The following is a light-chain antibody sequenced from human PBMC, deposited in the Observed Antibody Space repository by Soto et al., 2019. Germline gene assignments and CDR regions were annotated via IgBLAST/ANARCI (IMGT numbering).Light chain of an antibody. J-gene: IGLJ2*01. CDR2: RNN. CDR3: AAWDDSLSGRV. CDR1: SSNIGSNY. Sequence: QSVLTQPPSASGTPGQRVTISCSGSSSNIGSNYVYWYQQLPGTAPKLLIYRNNQRPSGVPGRFSGSKSGTSASLAISGLRSEDEADYCCAAWDDSLSGRVFGGGTKQTVL. V-gene: IGLV1-47*01.